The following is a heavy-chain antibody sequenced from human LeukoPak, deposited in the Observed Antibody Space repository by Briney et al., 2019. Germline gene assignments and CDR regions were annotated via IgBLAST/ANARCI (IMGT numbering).Heavy chain of an antibody. CDR2: ISLAGQT. J-gene: IGHJ4*02. D-gene: IGHD1-26*01. Sequence: PSETLSLTCGASGGSISGTNWWSWVRQPPGQGLEGIGEISLAGQTNYNPSLNGRVTMSLDKSSNQLSLHLTSVTAADTATYFCSRESGPFCPFGYWGQGALVIVSS. V-gene: IGHV4/OR15-8*02. CDR3: SRESGPFCPFGY. CDR1: GGSISGTNW.